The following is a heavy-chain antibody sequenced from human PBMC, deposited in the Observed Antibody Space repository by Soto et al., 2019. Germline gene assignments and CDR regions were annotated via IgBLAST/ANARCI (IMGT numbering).Heavy chain of an antibody. V-gene: IGHV4-39*01. CDR3: ASPRIAAAGNDAFDI. CDR1: GGSISSSSYY. D-gene: IGHD6-13*01. J-gene: IGHJ3*02. Sequence: PSETLSLTCTVSGGSISSSSYYWGWIRQPPGKGLEWIGSIYYSGSTYYNPSLKSRVTISVDTSKNQFSLKLSSVTAADTAVYYCASPRIAAAGNDAFDIWGQGTMVTVSS. CDR2: IYYSGST.